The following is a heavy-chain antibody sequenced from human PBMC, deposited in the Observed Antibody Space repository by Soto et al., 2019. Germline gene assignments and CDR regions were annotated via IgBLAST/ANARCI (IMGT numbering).Heavy chain of an antibody. CDR1: GGSISSGGYS. CDR2: IYHSGGT. D-gene: IGHD1-1*01. CDR3: ARDQLEGNWFDP. J-gene: IGHJ5*02. V-gene: IGHV4-30-2*01. Sequence: PSETLSLTCAVSGGSISSGGYSWDWIRQPPGKGPEWIGYIYHSGGTLYNPSLKSRVTISVDKSKNQFSLKLSSVTAADTAVYYCARDQLEGNWFDPWGQGTLVTVSS.